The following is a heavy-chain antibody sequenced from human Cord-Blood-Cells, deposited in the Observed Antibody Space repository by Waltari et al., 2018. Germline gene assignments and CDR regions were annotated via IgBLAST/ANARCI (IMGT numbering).Heavy chain of an antibody. CDR2: MNPNRGNT. Sequence: QVQLVQSGAEVKKPGASVKVSCKASGYTFTSYDINWVRQATGQGLEWMGWMNPNRGNTGYAQKFQGRGTMTRNTSISTAYMELSSLRSEDTAVYYCAMHERGYSYGYYYYYGMDVWGQGTTVTVSS. CDR1: GYTFTSYD. J-gene: IGHJ6*02. V-gene: IGHV1-8*01. CDR3: AMHERGYSYGYYYYYGMDV. D-gene: IGHD5-18*01.